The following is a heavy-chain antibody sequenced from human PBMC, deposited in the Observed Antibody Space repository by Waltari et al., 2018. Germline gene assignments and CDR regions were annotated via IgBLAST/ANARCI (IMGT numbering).Heavy chain of an antibody. CDR2: SSHTGVT. CDR3: ARGGSTPMVLTY. D-gene: IGHD5-18*01. V-gene: IGHV4-34*04. Sequence: QVQLQQWGSGLLKPSEPLSLTCAVYGGSFSGRYWSWIRDLPGKGLQWIGESSHTGVTNVNPYLKSRAAMLVDTSKNQFSLILNSMAAADTGVYYCARGGSTPMVLTYWGQGTPVTVSS. CDR1: GGSFSGRY. J-gene: IGHJ4*02.